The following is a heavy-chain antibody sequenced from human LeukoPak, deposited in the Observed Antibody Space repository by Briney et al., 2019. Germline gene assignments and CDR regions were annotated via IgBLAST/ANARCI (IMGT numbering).Heavy chain of an antibody. CDR1: GFTFDDYA. J-gene: IGHJ5*02. V-gene: IGHV3-9*01. D-gene: IGHD1-1*01. CDR3: ARVNVFSWFDP. CDR2: ISWNSGSI. Sequence: PGGSPRLSCAASGFTFDDYAMHWVRQAPGKGLEWVSGISWNSGSIGYADSVKGRFTISRDNDKNSLYLQMNSLRAEDTAVYYCARVNVFSWFDPWGQGTLVTVSS.